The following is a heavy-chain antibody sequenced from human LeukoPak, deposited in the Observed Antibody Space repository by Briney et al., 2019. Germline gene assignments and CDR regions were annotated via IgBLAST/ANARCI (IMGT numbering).Heavy chain of an antibody. CDR1: GFTFDDYV. V-gene: IGHV3-9*01. CDR2: ISWNSGSI. J-gene: IGHJ4*02. D-gene: IGHD6-19*01. Sequence: GGSLRLSCAASGFTFDDYVMHWVRQAPGKGLEWVSGISWNSGSIGYADSVKGRFTISRDNAKNSLYLQMNSLRAEDTAVYYCAKDLSDSSGWYFDYWGQGTLVTVSS. CDR3: AKDLSDSSGWYFDY.